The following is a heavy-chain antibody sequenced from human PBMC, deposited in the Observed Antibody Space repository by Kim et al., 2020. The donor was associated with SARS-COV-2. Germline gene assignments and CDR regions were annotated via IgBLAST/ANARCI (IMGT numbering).Heavy chain of an antibody. CDR1: GFAFSGYA. CDR3: AKRVVAVTGSSGGGLDV. Sequence: GGSLRLSCAASGFAFSGYAMTWVRQAPGMGLECVSIIGGRGANTYYADSVKGRFTISRDNSKNIVYLQMNSLRAEDTAVYFCAKRVVAVTGSSGGGLDVWGQGTAVTVSS. D-gene: IGHD6-19*01. CDR2: IGGRGANT. J-gene: IGHJ6*02. V-gene: IGHV3-23*01.